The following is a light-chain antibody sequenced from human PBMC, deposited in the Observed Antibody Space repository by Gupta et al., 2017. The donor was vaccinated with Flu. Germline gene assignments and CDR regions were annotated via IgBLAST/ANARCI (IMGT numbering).Light chain of an antibody. J-gene: IGKJ4*01. V-gene: IGKV3-11*01. Sequence: EVVLTQSPGTLSLSPGERATLSCRAGQRVSGSLAWYQQKPGQAPRLLIYAASNRATGIPARFSGSGSGTDFTLTISSLEPEDFAVYYCQQRANWPLTFGGGTKVEIK. CDR3: QQRANWPLT. CDR1: QRVSGS. CDR2: AAS.